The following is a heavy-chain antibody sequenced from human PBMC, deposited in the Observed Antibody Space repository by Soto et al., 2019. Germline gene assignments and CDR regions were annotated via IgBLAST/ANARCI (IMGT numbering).Heavy chain of an antibody. CDR1: GFIFGDYW. Sequence: PGGSLRLSCAGSGFIFGDYWMSWVRQAPGKGLEWVANIKQDGSEKYSVESVKGRFTISRDNSKNTLYLQMNSLRAEDTAVYYCARESSGSYSIDYWGQGTLVTVSS. CDR3: ARESSGSYSIDY. V-gene: IGHV3-7*01. CDR2: IKQDGSEK. D-gene: IGHD1-26*01. J-gene: IGHJ4*02.